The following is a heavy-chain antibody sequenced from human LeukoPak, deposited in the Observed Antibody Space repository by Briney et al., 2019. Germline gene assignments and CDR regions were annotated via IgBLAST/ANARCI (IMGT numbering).Heavy chain of an antibody. CDR3: TTKNTNFGVVIDDY. V-gene: IGHV3-15*07. CDR2: IKSKTDGGTT. CDR1: GFTFSNAW. J-gene: IGHJ4*02. Sequence: GGSLRLSCAASGFTFSNAWMNWVRQAPGKGLEWVGRIKSKTDGGTTDYAAPVKGRFTISRDDSKNTLYLQMNSLKTEDTAVYYCTTKNTNFGVVIDDYWGQGTLVTVSS. D-gene: IGHD3-3*01.